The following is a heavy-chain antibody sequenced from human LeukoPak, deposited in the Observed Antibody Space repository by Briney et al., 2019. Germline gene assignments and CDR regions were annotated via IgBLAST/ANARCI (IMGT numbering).Heavy chain of an antibody. V-gene: IGHV4-59*08. D-gene: IGHD4-17*01. CDR2: IYYSGST. J-gene: IGHJ4*02. CDR1: GGSISSYY. CDR3: ATSTVTRFDY. Sequence: SETLSLTCTVSGGSISSYYWSWIRQPPGKGLEWIGYIYYSGSTNYNPSLKSRVTISVDTSKNQFSLKLSSVTAADTAVYYCATSTVTRFDYWGQGTLVTVSS.